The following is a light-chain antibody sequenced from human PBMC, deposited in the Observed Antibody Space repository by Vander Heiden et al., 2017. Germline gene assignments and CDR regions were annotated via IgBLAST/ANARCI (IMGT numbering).Light chain of an antibody. CDR3: QQYGSSPPYT. CDR2: GAS. J-gene: IGKJ2*01. V-gene: IGKV3-20*01. CDR1: QSVSSSY. Sequence: EIVLTQSPGTLSLSPGERATLSCRASQSVSSSYLAWYQQKPGKAARLLIYGASSRATGIPDRCSGSRSGTDFTLTISRLEPEDFAVYYCQQYGSSPPYTFGQGTKLEIK.